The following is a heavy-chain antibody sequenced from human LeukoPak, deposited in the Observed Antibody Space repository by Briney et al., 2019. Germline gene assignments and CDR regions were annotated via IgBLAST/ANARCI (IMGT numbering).Heavy chain of an antibody. CDR2: ISGSSSYI. CDR3: ASRPGYSGYGGTDN. V-gene: IGHV3-21*01. D-gene: IGHD5-12*01. CDR1: GFTFQTYS. Sequence: GGSLRLSCAASGFTFQTYSMNWVRQAPGKGLEWVSFISGSSSYIYYADSVKGRFTVSRHNAKNSLYLQMDSLRLEDTAVYYCASRPGYSGYGGTDNWGQGTLVTVSS. J-gene: IGHJ4*02.